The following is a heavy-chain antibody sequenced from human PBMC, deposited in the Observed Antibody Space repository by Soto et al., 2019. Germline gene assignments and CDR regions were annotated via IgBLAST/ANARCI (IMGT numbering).Heavy chain of an antibody. CDR3: ARGRDGDY. Sequence: QVHLVQSGAEVKKPGASVKVSCKGPGYAFTTYGITWVRQAPGQGLEWMGWISAHNGNTNYAQKLQGRVTVTRDTSTSTAYMELRSLRSDARAVYYYARGRDGDYWGQGALVTVSS. D-gene: IGHD6-6*01. CDR2: ISAHNGNT. J-gene: IGHJ4*02. V-gene: IGHV1-18*01. CDR1: GYAFTTYG.